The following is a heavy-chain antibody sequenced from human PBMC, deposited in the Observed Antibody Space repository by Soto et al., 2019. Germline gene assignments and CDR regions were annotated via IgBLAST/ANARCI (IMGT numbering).Heavy chain of an antibody. CDR2: IYYSGST. Sequence: PSETLSLTCTVSGGSISYYYWSWIRQPPGKGLEWIGHIYYSGSTYYNPSLTSRVTISVDTSNNQFSLKLSSVTAADTAVYYCARGPSGDKVDYWGQGTLVTAPQ. J-gene: IGHJ4*02. CDR3: ARGPSGDKVDY. CDR1: GGSISYYY. V-gene: IGHV4-59*08. D-gene: IGHD7-27*01.